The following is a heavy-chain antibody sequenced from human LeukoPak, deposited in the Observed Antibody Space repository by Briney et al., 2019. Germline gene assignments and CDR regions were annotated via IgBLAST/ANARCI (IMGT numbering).Heavy chain of an antibody. Sequence: GGSLRLSCAASGFTFSTYTMNWVRQAPGKGLEWVSSITSSSSYIYYADSVKGRFTISRDNAKNSLYLQMNSLRAEDTAVYYCASMAYCSGGSCFLLDYWGQGTLVTVSS. CDR1: GFTFSTYT. CDR3: ASMAYCSGGSCFLLDY. V-gene: IGHV3-21*04. J-gene: IGHJ4*02. D-gene: IGHD2-15*01. CDR2: ITSSSSYI.